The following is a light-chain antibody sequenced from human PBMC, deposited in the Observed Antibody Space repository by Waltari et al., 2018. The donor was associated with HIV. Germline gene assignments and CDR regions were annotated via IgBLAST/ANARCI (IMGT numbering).Light chain of an antibody. J-gene: IGKJ1*01. V-gene: IGKV1-17*01. Sequence: DIQMTQSPSSLSASVGDRVTITCRASHDIGHALGWYQQKPGQAPQRLIYSAFTLQSGVPSRFSGRGSGMEFTLTINGLQSDDVATYYCLQHKSYPRTFGRGTKVE. CDR1: HDIGHA. CDR2: SAF. CDR3: LQHKSYPRT.